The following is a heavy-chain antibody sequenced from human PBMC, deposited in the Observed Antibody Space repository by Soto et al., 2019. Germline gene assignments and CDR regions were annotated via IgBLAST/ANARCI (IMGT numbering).Heavy chain of an antibody. Sequence: QVQLVQSGAEVKKSGASVKVSCKASGYTFTGYGIGWVRQAPGQGLEWMGWISGYNGDTNYAQNLQGRVTMTTDTSTSTAYMELRSLRSDDTAVYYCARGGYYYDSSGYYSDYWGQGTLVTVSS. CDR3: ARGGYYYDSSGYYSDY. CDR2: ISGYNGDT. J-gene: IGHJ4*02. D-gene: IGHD3-22*01. V-gene: IGHV1-18*01. CDR1: GYTFTGYG.